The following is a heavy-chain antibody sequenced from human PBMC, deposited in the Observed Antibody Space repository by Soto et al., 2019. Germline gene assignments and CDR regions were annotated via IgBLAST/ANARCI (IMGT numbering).Heavy chain of an antibody. D-gene: IGHD3-22*01. CDR2: INHSGST. CDR1: GGSFSGYY. V-gene: IGHV4-34*01. CDR3: AGVDSSGYSYYYYGMDV. J-gene: IGHJ6*02. Sequence: SETLSLTCAVYGGSFSGYYWSWIRQPPGKGLEWIGEINHSGSTNYNPSLKSRVTISVDTSKNQFSLKLSSVTAADTAVYYCAGVDSSGYSYYYYGMDVWGQGKTVT.